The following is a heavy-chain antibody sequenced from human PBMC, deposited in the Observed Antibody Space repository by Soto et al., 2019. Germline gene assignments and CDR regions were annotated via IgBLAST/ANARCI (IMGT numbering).Heavy chain of an antibody. CDR2: IYWNDDK. J-gene: IGHJ4*02. Sequence: HITLTESGPTLVKPTQTLTLTCTYSGFSLRTTGVGVGWVRQPPGKALEWLAIIYWNDDKHYSPSLKSRFTLTSDIPKSPVVLPMTNMEPVDTAPYYCAHTWGLPFDYWGQGTLVIVSS. CDR1: GFSLRTTGVG. D-gene: IGHD3-16*01. V-gene: IGHV2-5*01. CDR3: AHTWGLPFDY.